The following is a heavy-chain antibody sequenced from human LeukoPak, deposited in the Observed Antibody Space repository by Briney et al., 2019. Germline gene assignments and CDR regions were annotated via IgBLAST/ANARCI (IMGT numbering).Heavy chain of an antibody. V-gene: IGHV4-59*12. Sequence: PSETLSLTCTVSGGSISSYYWSWIRQPPGKGLEWIGYIYYSGSTYYNPSLKSRVTISVDTSKNQFSLKLSSVTAADTAVYYCARETPYYDILTGYSYYFDYWGQGTLVTVSS. CDR1: GGSISSYY. D-gene: IGHD3-9*01. CDR2: IYYSGST. J-gene: IGHJ4*02. CDR3: ARETPYYDILTGYSYYFDY.